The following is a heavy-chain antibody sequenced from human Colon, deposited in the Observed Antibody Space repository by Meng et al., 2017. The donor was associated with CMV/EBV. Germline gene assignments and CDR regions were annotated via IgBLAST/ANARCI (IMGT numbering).Heavy chain of an antibody. CDR2: ISSSGSFI. D-gene: IGHD3-10*01. V-gene: IGHV3-21*01. J-gene: IGHJ6*02. CDR3: VRDRDAMDV. Sequence: GGSLRLSCAGSGFTFNNYNINWVRQAPGKGLEWVSSISSSGSFIYYADSVKGRFTISRDNAKDSVVLQMNSLRVEDTALYYCVRDRDAMDVWGQGTTVTVSS. CDR1: GFTFNNYN.